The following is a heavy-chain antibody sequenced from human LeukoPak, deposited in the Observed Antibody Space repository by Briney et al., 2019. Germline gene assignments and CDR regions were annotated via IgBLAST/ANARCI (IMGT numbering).Heavy chain of an antibody. CDR1: GGSVSSGSYY. D-gene: IGHD3-22*01. V-gene: IGHV4-61*01. Sequence: SETLSLTCTVSGGSVSSGSYYWSWIRQPPGKGLEWIGYIYYSGSINYNPSLKSRVTISVDTSKNQSSLKLSSVTAADTAVYYCARGIDTAMVTWGRDYYDSSGYHYFDYWGQGTLVTVSS. CDR3: ARGIDTAMVTWGRDYYDSSGYHYFDY. CDR2: IYYSGSI. J-gene: IGHJ4*02.